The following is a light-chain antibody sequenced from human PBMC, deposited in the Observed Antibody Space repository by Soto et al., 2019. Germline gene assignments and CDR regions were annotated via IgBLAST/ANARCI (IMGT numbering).Light chain of an antibody. V-gene: IGKV3-20*01. CDR3: QQHGSGPWT. CDR2: VAS. J-gene: IGKJ1*01. CDR1: QSVSSNN. Sequence: EIVLTQSPDTLSLSPGERATLSCRASQSVSSNNLAWYQHKPGQPPRLLIYVASRRATGIPDRFSGSGSASEFTLTITRLAPEDFAVYYCQQHGSGPWTFGQGTKVEVK.